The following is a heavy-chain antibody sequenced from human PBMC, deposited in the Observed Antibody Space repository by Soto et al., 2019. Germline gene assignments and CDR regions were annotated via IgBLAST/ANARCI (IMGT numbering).Heavy chain of an antibody. CDR3: ARVERGTATTVVDAFDI. CDR2: MSHSGGT. V-gene: IGHV4-34*01. J-gene: IGHJ3*02. D-gene: IGHD1-1*01. CDR1: GGFVSSGSYY. Sequence: QVQLQQWGAGLLKPSETLSLTCAVYGGFVSSGSYYWSWIRQPPGKGLEWIGEMSHSGGTHFNPPLKSRVCIAVDTSKSQFSLKMSSVTAAATALYYCARVERGTATTVVDAFDIWGPGTMVTVSS.